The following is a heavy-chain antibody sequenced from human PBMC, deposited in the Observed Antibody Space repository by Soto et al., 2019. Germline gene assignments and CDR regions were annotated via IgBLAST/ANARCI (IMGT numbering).Heavy chain of an antibody. D-gene: IGHD3-16*02. Sequence: SVKVSCKSSGYIFKNYAVTWLRQAPGQGLEWMGGIIPVFGTPDYSQKFRGRVTITADESTSTVYMELRSLTSEDTAVYYCARHLYDYVWGSYRHWGHGTLVTVSS. CDR3: ARHLYDYVWGSYRH. CDR2: IIPVFGTP. CDR1: GYIFKNYA. V-gene: IGHV1-69*13. J-gene: IGHJ4*01.